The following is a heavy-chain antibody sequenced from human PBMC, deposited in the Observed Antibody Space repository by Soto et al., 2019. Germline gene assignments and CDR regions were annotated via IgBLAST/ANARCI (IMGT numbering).Heavy chain of an antibody. D-gene: IGHD3-10*01. Sequence: EVQLVESGGGLGQPGRSLRLSCAASGFTFDDYAMHSVRQAPGKGRELVSGISWKGGSIGYADSVNGRFTSSRDNAQNSLYMQMTSLRAEDTALYYCAKDRGWGDYYYGMDVWGQGTTVTVCS. J-gene: IGHJ6*01. CDR1: GFTFDDYA. CDR3: AKDRGWGDYYYGMDV. CDR2: ISWKGGSI. V-gene: IGHV3-9*01.